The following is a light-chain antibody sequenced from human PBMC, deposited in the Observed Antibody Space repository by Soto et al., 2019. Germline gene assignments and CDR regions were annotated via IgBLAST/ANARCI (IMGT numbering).Light chain of an antibody. Sequence: EIVLTQSPGTLSLSPGERATLSCXASQSVSSSLAWYQQRPGQAPRLLIYDTSTRAPGIAARFSGSGSGTEFTLTISSLQSEDVAVYYCQQYVHWPPGTFGQGTKVDIK. J-gene: IGKJ1*01. CDR1: QSVSSS. CDR3: QQYVHWPPGT. CDR2: DTS. V-gene: IGKV3-15*01.